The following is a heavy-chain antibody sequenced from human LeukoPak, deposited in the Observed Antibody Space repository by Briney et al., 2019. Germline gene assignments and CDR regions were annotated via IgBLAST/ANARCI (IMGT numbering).Heavy chain of an antibody. CDR2: IYTSEST. V-gene: IGHV4-4*07. Sequence: PSETLSLTRAVSGGSISSYYWSWIRQPAGQGLGWIGRIYTSESTNYNPSLKSRVTMSVDTSKNQFSLKLSSVTAADTAVYYCARELGLSSSWDDAFDIWRQGTMVTVSS. J-gene: IGHJ3*02. D-gene: IGHD6-13*01. CDR3: ARELGLSSSWDDAFDI. CDR1: GGSISSYY.